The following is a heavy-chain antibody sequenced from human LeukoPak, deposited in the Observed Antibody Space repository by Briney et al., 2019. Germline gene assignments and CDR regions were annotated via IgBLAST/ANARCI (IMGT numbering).Heavy chain of an antibody. J-gene: IGHJ4*02. V-gene: IGHV5-51*01. Sequence: GESLKISCKGSGYSFTSYWIGWVRQMPGKGLEWMGIIYPGDSDTRYSPSFQGQVTISADKSISTAYLQWSSLEASDTAMYYCASTNSSSWSGFDYWGQGTLVTVSS. CDR1: GYSFTSYW. CDR2: IYPGDSDT. D-gene: IGHD6-13*01. CDR3: ASTNSSSWSGFDY.